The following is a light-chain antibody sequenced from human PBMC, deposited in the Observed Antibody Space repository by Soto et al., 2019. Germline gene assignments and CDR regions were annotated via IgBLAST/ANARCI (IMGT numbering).Light chain of an antibody. CDR1: QSISSW. CDR2: AAS. CDR3: QQSYSTPRT. Sequence: DSEMIQSPSTMSESVGDRVTITCRASQSISSWLAWYQQKPGKAPKLLIYAASSLQSGVPSRFSGSGSGTDFTLTISSLQPEDFATYYCQQSYSTPRTFGQGTKVDI. V-gene: IGKV1-39*01. J-gene: IGKJ1*01.